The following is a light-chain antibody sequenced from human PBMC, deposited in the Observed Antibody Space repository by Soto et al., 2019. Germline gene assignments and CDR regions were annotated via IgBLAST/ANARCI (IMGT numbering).Light chain of an antibody. CDR1: SSDVGGYKY. J-gene: IGLJ1*01. CDR3: TSYTSSSTLYV. V-gene: IGLV2-14*01. CDR2: EVS. Sequence: LTQPASVSGSPGQSITISCTGTSSDVGGYKYVSWYQQHPGKAPKLMLYEVSNRPSGVSNRYSGSKSGNTAALTISGLQAEDEADYYCTSYTSSSTLYVFGTGTKVTVL.